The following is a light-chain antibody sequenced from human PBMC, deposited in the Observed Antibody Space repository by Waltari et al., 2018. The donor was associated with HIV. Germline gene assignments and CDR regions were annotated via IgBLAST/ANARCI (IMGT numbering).Light chain of an antibody. CDR2: TRN. Sequence: QSVLTQSPSASATPGQTVTISCAGGNSNIGTYSVTWYQHLPGTAPKTLLSTRNQRPSGVPDRFSGSVSGTSASLTITGLQPADEAYYYCASWDDTFNGPVFGGGTKLTVL. CDR1: NSNIGTYS. V-gene: IGLV1-44*01. CDR3: ASWDDTFNGPV. J-gene: IGLJ3*02.